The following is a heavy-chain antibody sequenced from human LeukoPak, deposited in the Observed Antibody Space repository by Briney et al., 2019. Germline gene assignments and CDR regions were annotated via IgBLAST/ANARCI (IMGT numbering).Heavy chain of an antibody. V-gene: IGHV4-59*01. D-gene: IGHD5-24*01. CDR3: ARVSGYNRNFDY. CDR1: GHPISSYY. J-gene: IGHJ4*02. CDR2: IYYSGST. Sequence: SETLPLTCTVSGHPISSYYWSWIRQPPGKGLEWIGYIYYSGSTNYNPSLKSRVTISVDTSKNQFSLKLSSVTAADTVVYYCARVSGYNRNFDYWGQGTLVTVSS.